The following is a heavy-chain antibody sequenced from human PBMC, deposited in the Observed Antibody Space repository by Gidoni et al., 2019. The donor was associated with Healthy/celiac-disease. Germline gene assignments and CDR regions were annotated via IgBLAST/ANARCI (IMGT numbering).Heavy chain of an antibody. D-gene: IGHD3-22*01. Sequence: VESGGRLVQPGGSLRPSCAASGFTFSRYSMNWFRQAPGKGLAWVSYISSSSSTIDYADSVKCRFTISRDTAKNSLYLQVNRMRDEDTAVYYCARSGPSRRMIAVVLGAFDIWGQGTMVTVSS. CDR3: ARSGPSRRMIAVVLGAFDI. CDR2: ISSSSSTI. V-gene: IGHV3-48*02. J-gene: IGHJ3*02. CDR1: GFTFSRYS.